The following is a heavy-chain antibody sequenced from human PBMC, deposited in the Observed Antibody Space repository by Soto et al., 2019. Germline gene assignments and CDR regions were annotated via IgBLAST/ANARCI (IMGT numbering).Heavy chain of an antibody. J-gene: IGHJ6*02. D-gene: IGHD3-3*01. Sequence: EVQLVESGGGLVHPGGSLRLSCAASGFTFSGYEMNWVRQAPGKGLEWISYISGSGTTIYYADSVKGRFTISRDNAKKSLYLQMNSLRAEDTAVYYCAREVTVFGVIIPTPMDVWGQGTTVTVSS. CDR3: AREVTVFGVIIPTPMDV. CDR1: GFTFSGYE. CDR2: ISGSGTTI. V-gene: IGHV3-48*03.